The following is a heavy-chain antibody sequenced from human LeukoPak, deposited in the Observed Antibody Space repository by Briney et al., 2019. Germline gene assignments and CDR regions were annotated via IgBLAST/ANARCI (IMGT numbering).Heavy chain of an antibody. CDR1: GGTFSSYV. Sequence: SVKVSCKASGGTFSSYVISWVRQAPRQGLEWMGGIIPAFGPTNYAQRFQGRLTLTADVSASTAYMALSSLTSDDTAVYYCAREGEPAMTLVRGEAFDIWGQGTMVIVSS. CDR2: IIPAFGPT. V-gene: IGHV1-69*01. CDR3: AREGEPAMTLVRGEAFDI. J-gene: IGHJ3*02. D-gene: IGHD3-10*01.